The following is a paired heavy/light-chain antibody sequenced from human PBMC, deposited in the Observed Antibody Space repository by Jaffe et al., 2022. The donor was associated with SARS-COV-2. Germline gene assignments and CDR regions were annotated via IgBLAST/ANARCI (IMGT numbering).Heavy chain of an antibody. D-gene: IGHD3-16*01. Sequence: EVQVMESGGRLVQPGGSVRLSCAASGFTLGSFWVHWVRQAPGKGLVWVSRINRDGSTTTYADSVKGRFTISRDNAENTVYLQMNSLRAEDTAVYHCARDFSGGQDYWGQGTLVTVSS. CDR2: INRDGSTT. CDR1: GFTLGSFW. V-gene: IGHV3-74*01. J-gene: IGHJ4*02. CDR3: ARDFSGGQDY.
Light chain of an antibody. CDR3: NSYTSTTTYV. CDR1: SSDIGSYKS. V-gene: IGLV2-14*01. J-gene: IGLJ1*01. CDR2: GVS. Sequence: QSALTQPASVSGSPGQSITISCTGTSSDIGSYKSVSWYQHHPGKAPKLVIYGVSDRPSGVSDRFSGAKSGSTASLTISGLQAEDEADYYCNSYTSTTTYVFGTGTKVTVL.